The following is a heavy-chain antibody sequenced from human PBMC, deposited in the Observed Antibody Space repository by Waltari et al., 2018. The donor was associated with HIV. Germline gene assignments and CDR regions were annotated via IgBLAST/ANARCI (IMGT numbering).Heavy chain of an antibody. CDR1: GGAFSGYY. Sequence: QVQLQQWGAGLLKPSETLSLTCAVYGGAFSGYYWSWVRQSPGKGLEWIGETNHSGNTNYNPSLKSRVHISREMSTKQFSLNLSSVTAADTALYYCARANYHDGSPLAHDSWGQGTLVTVSS. CDR3: ARANYHDGSPLAHDS. CDR2: TNHSGNT. J-gene: IGHJ5*01. D-gene: IGHD3-16*01. V-gene: IGHV4-34*01.